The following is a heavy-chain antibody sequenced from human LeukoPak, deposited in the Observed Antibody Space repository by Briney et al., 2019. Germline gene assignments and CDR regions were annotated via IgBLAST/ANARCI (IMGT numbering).Heavy chain of an antibody. CDR2: IGSTGAYI. CDR3: ARDRWELLRSVDY. Sequence: GGSLRLSCAASGFTFSSDSMNWVRQAPGKGLEWLSSIGSTGAYIFYADSVKGRFTISRDNAKNSLYLQMNSLRAEDTAIYYCARDRWELLRSVDYWGQGTLVTVSS. D-gene: IGHD2-15*01. CDR1: GFTFSSDS. J-gene: IGHJ4*02. V-gene: IGHV3-21*01.